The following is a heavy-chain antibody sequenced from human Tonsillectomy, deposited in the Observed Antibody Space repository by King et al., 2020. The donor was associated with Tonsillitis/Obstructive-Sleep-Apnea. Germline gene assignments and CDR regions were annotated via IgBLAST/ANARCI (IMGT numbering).Heavy chain of an antibody. V-gene: IGHV4-34*01. Sequence: VQLQQWGAGLLKPSETLSLTCAVYGGSFSGYYWSWIRQPPGKGLEWIGEINHSGSTNYNPSLKSRVTISVDTSKNQFSLKLSSVTAADTAVYYCARVVGPPTRFVVVVAVDNWFDPWGQGTLVTVSS. D-gene: IGHD2-15*01. CDR2: INHSGST. J-gene: IGHJ5*02. CDR1: GGSFSGYY. CDR3: ARVVGPPTRFVVVVAVDNWFDP.